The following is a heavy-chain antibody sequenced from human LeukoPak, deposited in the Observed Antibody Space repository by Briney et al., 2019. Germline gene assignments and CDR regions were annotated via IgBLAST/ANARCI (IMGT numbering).Heavy chain of an antibody. J-gene: IGHJ4*02. CDR2: IYYSGST. D-gene: IGHD6-6*01. CDR1: GGSISSGGYY. CDR3: ARHRAYSSSSPFDY. Sequence: SETLSLTCTVSGGSISSGGYYWSWIRQHPGKGLEWIGYIYYSGSTSYKPSLKSRVTISLDTSKNQFSLKLSSVTAADTAVYYCARHRAYSSSSPFDYWGQGTLVTVSS. V-gene: IGHV4-31*03.